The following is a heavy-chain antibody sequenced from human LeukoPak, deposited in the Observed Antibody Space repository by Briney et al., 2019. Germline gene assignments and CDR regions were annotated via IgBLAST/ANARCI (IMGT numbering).Heavy chain of an antibody. V-gene: IGHV3-11*04. CDR1: GFTFNNYG. Sequence: GGSLRLSCAASGFTFNNYGMSWIRQAPGKGLEWVSYISSSGSTIYYADSVKGRFTISRDNAKNSLYLQMNSLRAEDTAVYYCARELKIAVAGLGYWGQGTLVTVSS. CDR2: ISSSGSTI. J-gene: IGHJ4*02. D-gene: IGHD6-19*01. CDR3: ARELKIAVAGLGY.